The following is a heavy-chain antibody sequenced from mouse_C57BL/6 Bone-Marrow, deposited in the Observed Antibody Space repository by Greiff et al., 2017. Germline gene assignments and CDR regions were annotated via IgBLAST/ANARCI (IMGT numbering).Heavy chain of an antibody. Sequence: EVQLQQSGPELVKPGASVKISCKASGYTFTDYYMNWVKQSHGKSLEWIGDINPNNGGTSYNQKFKGKATLTVDKSSSPAYMELRSLTSEDSAVYYCARWSWVQYYFDYWGQGTTLTVSS. J-gene: IGHJ2*01. CDR2: INPNNGGT. CDR1: GYTFTDYY. V-gene: IGHV1-26*01. CDR3: ARWSWVQYYFDY.